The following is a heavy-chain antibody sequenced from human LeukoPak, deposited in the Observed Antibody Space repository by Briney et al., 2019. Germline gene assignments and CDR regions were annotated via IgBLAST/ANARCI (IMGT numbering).Heavy chain of an antibody. Sequence: GESLKISCKGSGYSFTSYWIGWVRQMPGKGLEWMGIIYPGDSDTRYSPSFQGQVTISADKSINTAYLQWGGLKASDTAMYYCARLSANYYDSSGYPTGDYNWFDPWGQGTLVTVSS. J-gene: IGHJ5*02. CDR3: ARLSANYYDSSGYPTGDYNWFDP. V-gene: IGHV5-51*01. CDR1: GYSFTSYW. D-gene: IGHD3-22*01. CDR2: IYPGDSDT.